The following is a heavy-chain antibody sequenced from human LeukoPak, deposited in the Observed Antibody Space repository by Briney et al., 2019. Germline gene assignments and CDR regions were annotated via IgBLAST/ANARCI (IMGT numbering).Heavy chain of an antibody. J-gene: IGHJ4*02. D-gene: IGHD2-2*01. CDR2: IYYSGST. Sequence: EPAQTQSLTCTVSGGSISSSSYYWGWIRQPPGKGLEWIRNIYYSGSTYYNPSLRSRVTISVDTSKNQFSLKLTSVTAADTAVYYCARLPAYCSTTSCSFDSWGQGTLVAVS. V-gene: IGHV4-39*01. CDR1: GGSISSSSYY. CDR3: ARLPAYCSTTSCSFDS.